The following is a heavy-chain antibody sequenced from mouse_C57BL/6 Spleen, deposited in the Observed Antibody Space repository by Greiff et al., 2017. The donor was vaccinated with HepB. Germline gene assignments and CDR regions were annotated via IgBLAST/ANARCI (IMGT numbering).Heavy chain of an antibody. J-gene: IGHJ2*01. CDR1: GYSFTGYY. CDR2: INPSTGGT. D-gene: IGHD3-2*02. V-gene: IGHV1-42*01. Sequence: VQLQQSGPELVKPGASVKISCKASGYSFTGYYMNWVKQSPEKSLEWIGEINPSTGGTTYNQKFKAKATLTVDKSSSTAYMQLKSLTSEDSAVYYCAREDSSGSFDYWGKGTTLTVSS. CDR3: AREDSSGSFDY.